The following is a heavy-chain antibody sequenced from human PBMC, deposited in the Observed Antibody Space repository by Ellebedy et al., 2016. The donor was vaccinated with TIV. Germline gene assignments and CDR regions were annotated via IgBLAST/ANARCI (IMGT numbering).Heavy chain of an antibody. CDR1: GGSFSGYY. Sequence: SETLSLTXAVYGGSFSGYYWSWIRQPPGKGLEWIGEINHSGSTNYNPSLKSRVTISVDTSKNQFSLKLSSVTAADTAVYYCARGFLGYCSSTSCPRAYYYYYMDVWGKGTTVTVSS. CDR3: ARGFLGYCSSTSCPRAYYYYYMDV. CDR2: INHSGST. V-gene: IGHV4-34*01. J-gene: IGHJ6*03. D-gene: IGHD2-2*01.